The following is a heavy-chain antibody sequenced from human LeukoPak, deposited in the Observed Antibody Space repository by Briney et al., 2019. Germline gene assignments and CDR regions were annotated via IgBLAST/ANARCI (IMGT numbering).Heavy chain of an antibody. D-gene: IGHD6-13*01. CDR2: INPNSGGT. Sequence: ASVKVSCKASGYTFTGYYMHWVRQAPGQGLEWMGWINPNSGGTNYAQKFQGRVTMTRDTSTSTVYMELSSLRSEDTAVYYCAREIAAAGNDAFDYWGQGTLVTVSS. CDR3: AREIAAAGNDAFDY. J-gene: IGHJ4*02. CDR1: GYTFTGYY. V-gene: IGHV1-2*02.